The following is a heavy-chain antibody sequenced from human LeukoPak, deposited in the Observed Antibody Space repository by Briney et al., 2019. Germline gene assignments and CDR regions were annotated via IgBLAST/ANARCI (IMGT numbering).Heavy chain of an antibody. V-gene: IGHV4-39*01. CDR2: IYYSGT. CDR3: ANIVNSNDWRW. CDR1: ASIXSSSXX. D-gene: IGHD2-21*01. Sequence: ASIXSSSXXWGWXRQXPGXXLERIGTIYYSGTNYNPSLKSRVSISVDTSKNQFSLKLSSVTAAGTAVYYCANIVNSNDWRWGGQGTLVTVSS. J-gene: IGHJ4*02.